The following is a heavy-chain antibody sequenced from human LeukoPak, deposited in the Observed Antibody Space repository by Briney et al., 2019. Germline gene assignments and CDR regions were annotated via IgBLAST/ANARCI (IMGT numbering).Heavy chain of an antibody. J-gene: IGHJ4*02. D-gene: IGHD3-22*01. V-gene: IGHV3-30*02. CDR3: ARGDYYYDSYYGN. CDR1: GFTLSNYG. Sequence: PGGSLTLSCAASGFTLSNYGMHWVRQAPGKGLEWVAFIRYDGSSKYYADSVKGRFTISRDNSKNTLYLQMNSLRAEDTAVYYCARGDYYYDSYYGNWGQGTLVTVSS. CDR2: IRYDGSSK.